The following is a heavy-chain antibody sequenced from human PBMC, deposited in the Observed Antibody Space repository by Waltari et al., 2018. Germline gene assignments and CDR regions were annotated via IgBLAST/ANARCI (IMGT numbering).Heavy chain of an antibody. Sequence: EVQLVESGGGLVQPGGSLRLSCAASGFPFSSYEMNWVRQAPGKGLEWVSYISSSGSTIYYADSVKGRFTISRDNAKNSLYLQMNSLRAEDTAVYYCARSDYGDYTFGYWGQGTLVTVSS. V-gene: IGHV3-48*03. CDR2: ISSSGSTI. D-gene: IGHD4-17*01. CDR3: ARSDYGDYTFGY. CDR1: GFPFSSYE. J-gene: IGHJ4*02.